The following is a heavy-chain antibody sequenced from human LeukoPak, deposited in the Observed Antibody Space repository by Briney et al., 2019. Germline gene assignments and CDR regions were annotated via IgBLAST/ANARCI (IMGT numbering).Heavy chain of an antibody. CDR1: GYTFTSYD. D-gene: IGHD5-12*01. CDR2: MNPNSGNT. Sequence: GASVKVSCXASGYTFTSYDINWVRQATGQGLEWMGWMNPNSGNTGYAQKFQGRVTITRNTSISTAYMELSSLRSEDTAVYYCARVSDASGYGGADYWGQGTLVTVSS. CDR3: ARVSDASGYGGADY. V-gene: IGHV1-8*03. J-gene: IGHJ4*02.